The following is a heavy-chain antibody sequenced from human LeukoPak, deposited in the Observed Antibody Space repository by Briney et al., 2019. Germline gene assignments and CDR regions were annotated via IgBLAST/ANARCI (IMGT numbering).Heavy chain of an antibody. D-gene: IGHD6-13*01. CDR1: GYTFTSYG. V-gene: IGHV1-18*01. CDR2: ISAYNGNT. Sequence: GASVKVSCKASGYTFTSYGISWVRQAPGQGLEWMGWISAYNGNTNYAPKLQGRVTMTTDTSTSTAYMEMRSLRYDDTAVYYCARLEYSSSWYLGGPGVFDYWGQGTLVTVSS. CDR3: ARLEYSSSWYLGGPGVFDY. J-gene: IGHJ4*02.